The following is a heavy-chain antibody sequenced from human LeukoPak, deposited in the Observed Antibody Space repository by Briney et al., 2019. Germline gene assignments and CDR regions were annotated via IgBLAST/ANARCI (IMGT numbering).Heavy chain of an antibody. J-gene: IGHJ4*02. CDR3: ARGSRELYYFDY. D-gene: IGHD1-7*01. CDR2: IYYSGST. Sequence: SETLFLTCTVSGGSISSYYWSWIRQPPGKGLELIGYIYYSGSTKYNPSLKSRVTISVDASKTQFSLKLNSVTAADTAVYYCARGSRELYYFDYWGQGTLVTVSS. V-gene: IGHV4-59*01. CDR1: GGSISSYY.